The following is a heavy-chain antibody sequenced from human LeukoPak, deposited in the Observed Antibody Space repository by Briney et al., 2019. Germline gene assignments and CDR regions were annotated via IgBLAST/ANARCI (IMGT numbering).Heavy chain of an antibody. J-gene: IGHJ4*02. CDR2: ISYDGSNK. V-gene: IGHV3-30-3*01. CDR1: GFTFSRYA. D-gene: IGHD3-16*01. CDR3: AKDRANWAIDD. Sequence: GRSLRLSCAASGFTFSRYAIHWVRQAPGKGLEWVAVISYDGSNKDYADSVKGRFTISRDNSKNTLYLQMNSLRPEDTAVYYCAKDRANWAIDDWGQGTQVTVSS.